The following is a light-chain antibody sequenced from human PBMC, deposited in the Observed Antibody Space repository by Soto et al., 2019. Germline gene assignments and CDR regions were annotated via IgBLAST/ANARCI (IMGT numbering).Light chain of an antibody. V-gene: IGKV3-20*01. CDR3: LQYGSAPYT. Sequence: EIVLTQSPGILSLSPGERATISCRASQSVSRFLIWFQQKPGQAPRLLIYGASRSATDIPDRFSGSGSETDFTLTISRLEPEDFAVFYCLQYGSAPYTFGQGSKVEIK. CDR2: GAS. J-gene: IGKJ2*01. CDR1: QSVSRF.